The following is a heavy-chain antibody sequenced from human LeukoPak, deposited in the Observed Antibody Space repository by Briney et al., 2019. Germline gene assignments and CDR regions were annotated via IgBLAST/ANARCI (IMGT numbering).Heavy chain of an antibody. CDR1: GYTFTAYY. J-gene: IGHJ5*02. CDR3: ARALYSGGDYVQPAGYWFDP. V-gene: IGHV1-2*02. D-gene: IGHD4-17*01. Sequence: ASVKVSCKASGYTFTAYYMHWVRQAPGQGLEWMGWINPNSGVANYAQKFQGRVTMTRDTSISTAYMELSRLTSDDTAVYYCARALYSGGDYVQPAGYWFDPWGQGTLVTVSS. CDR2: INPNSGVA.